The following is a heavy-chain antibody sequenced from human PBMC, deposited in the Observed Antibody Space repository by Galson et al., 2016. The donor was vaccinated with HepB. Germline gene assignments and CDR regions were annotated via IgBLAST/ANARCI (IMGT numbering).Heavy chain of an antibody. CDR3: AREGVGSSPHFHY. J-gene: IGHJ4*02. Sequence: SVKVSCKASGDSFNNYVISWVRQAPGQGLEWMGGISPIFGTANYAQKFQGRVTITADESTSKAYLGLSSLSSDDTAVYFCAREGVGSSPHFHYWGQGTLVTVSS. CDR2: ISPIFGTA. V-gene: IGHV1-69*13. D-gene: IGHD6-6*01. CDR1: GDSFNNYV.